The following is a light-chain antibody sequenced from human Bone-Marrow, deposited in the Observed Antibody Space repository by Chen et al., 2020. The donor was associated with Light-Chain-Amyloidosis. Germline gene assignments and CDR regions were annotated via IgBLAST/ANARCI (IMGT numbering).Light chain of an antibody. Sequence: QSALTQPASVSESPVQSITISCPGTTSDVGAYDSVSWYQQHPGQAPKLIIHDVSNRPSGVSDRFSGSKSDNTASLTISGLQAEDEADYYCSSYTSTYTVLFGGGTKLTVL. CDR1: TSDVGAYDS. V-gene: IGLV2-14*03. CDR2: DVS. CDR3: SSYTSTYTVL. J-gene: IGLJ2*01.